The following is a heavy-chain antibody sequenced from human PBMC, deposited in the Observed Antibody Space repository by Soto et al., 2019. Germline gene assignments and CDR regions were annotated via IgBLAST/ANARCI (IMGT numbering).Heavy chain of an antibody. V-gene: IGHV3-23*01. J-gene: IGHJ4*02. CDR2: ISCDGGST. CDR1: GFTFGDYT. D-gene: IGHD2-21*01. CDR3: AKTPPIVVVSTFDY. Sequence: GGSLRLSCAASGFTFGDYTMHWVRQAPGKGLEWVSVISCDGGSTYYADSVKGRFTISRDNSKNTLYLQMNSLRAEDTAVYYCAKTPPIVVVSTFDYWGQGTLVTVSS.